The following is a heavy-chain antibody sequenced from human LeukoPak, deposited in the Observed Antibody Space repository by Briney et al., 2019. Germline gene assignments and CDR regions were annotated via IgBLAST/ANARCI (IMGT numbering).Heavy chain of an antibody. V-gene: IGHV3-23*01. CDR2: ISGSGGST. CDR1: GFTFSSYA. CDR3: ARVGDYGSGSPFYYYYGMDV. Sequence: SGGSLRLSCAASGFTFSSYAMSWVRQAPGKGLEWVSAISGSGGSTYYADSVKGRFTISRDNSKNTLYLQMNSLRAEDTAVYYCARVGDYGSGSPFYYYYGMDVWGQGTTVTVSS. J-gene: IGHJ6*02. D-gene: IGHD3-10*01.